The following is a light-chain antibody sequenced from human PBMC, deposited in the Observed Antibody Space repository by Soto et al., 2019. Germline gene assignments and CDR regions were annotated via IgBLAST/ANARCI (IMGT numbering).Light chain of an antibody. CDR3: NSYTSKSTVV. CDR2: EVS. CDR1: SSDVGGYNY. J-gene: IGLJ1*01. Sequence: QSVLTQPASVSGSPGQSITISCTGTSSDVGGYNYVSWDQQHPGKTPKLIIYEVSNRPSGVSNRFSGSKSGNTSSRTISVLQSEDEADYYCNSYTSKSTVVFGTGTKVTVL. V-gene: IGLV2-14*01.